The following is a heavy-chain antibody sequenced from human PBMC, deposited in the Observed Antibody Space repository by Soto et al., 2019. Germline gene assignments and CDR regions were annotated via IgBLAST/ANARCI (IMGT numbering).Heavy chain of an antibody. D-gene: IGHD2-15*01. Sequence: PGGSLRLSCAASGFTFSIYAMTWVRQAPGKGLEWVSSISGSGGGGTYYADSVKGRFTISRDNSKDTLYLQMNSLRAEDTAVYYCAKDRLVVVVADPIDYWGQGTLVTVSS. CDR1: GFTFSIYA. J-gene: IGHJ4*02. V-gene: IGHV3-23*01. CDR3: AKDRLVVVVADPIDY. CDR2: ISGSGGGGT.